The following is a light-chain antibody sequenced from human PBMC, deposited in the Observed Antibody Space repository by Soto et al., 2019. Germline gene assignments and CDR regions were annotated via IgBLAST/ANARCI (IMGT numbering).Light chain of an antibody. CDR3: QQEGSSPLT. Sequence: EIVLPQSPGTLSLSPGERATLSCRASQSVSSSYLAWSQQKPGQAPRLLIYGASSRATGIPDRFSGSGSGTACTLTISRLEPEDVAVYYCQQEGSSPLTFGGGTKVEIK. CDR2: GAS. CDR1: QSVSSSY. V-gene: IGKV3-20*01. J-gene: IGKJ4*01.